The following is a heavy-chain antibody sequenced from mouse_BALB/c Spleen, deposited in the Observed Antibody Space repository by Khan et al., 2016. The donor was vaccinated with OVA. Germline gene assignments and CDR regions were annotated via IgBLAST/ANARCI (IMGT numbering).Heavy chain of an antibody. CDR3: AGLYYYGSSFYAMDY. D-gene: IGHD1-1*01. V-gene: IGHV2-9*02. CDR2: IWAGGST. Sequence: VQLVESGPGLVAPSQSLSITCTVSGLSLTSYGVHWVRQPPGKGLEWLGVIWAGGSTNYNSALMSRLSISKDNSKSQVFLKMNSLQTDDTAMYYCAGLYYYGSSFYAMDYWGQGTSVTVSS. CDR1: GLSLTSYG. J-gene: IGHJ4*01.